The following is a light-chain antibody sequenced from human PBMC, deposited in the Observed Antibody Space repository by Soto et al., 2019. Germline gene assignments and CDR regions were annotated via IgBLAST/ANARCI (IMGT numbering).Light chain of an antibody. CDR1: CSNIGSHYD. CDR3: QSYDSGLSGVV. J-gene: IGLJ3*02. V-gene: IGLV1-40*01. CDR2: GNI. Sequence: QAVVTQPPAVSGAPGQRVTISCSGSCSNIGSHYDVHWYQQIPGTAPKLLIYGNINRPSGVPDRFSGSRSDTSASLAITGLQAEDEADYYCQSYDSGLSGVVFGGGTKLTVL.